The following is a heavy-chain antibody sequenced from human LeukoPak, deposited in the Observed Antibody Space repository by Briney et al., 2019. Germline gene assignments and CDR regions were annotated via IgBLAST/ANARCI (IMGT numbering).Heavy chain of an antibody. CDR2: ISYDGSNK. CDR3: AKDWTGFVVVVAATDYGMDV. CDR1: GFTFSSYG. V-gene: IGHV3-30*18. Sequence: GGSLRLSCAASGFTFSSYGMHWVRQAPGKGLEWVAIISYDGSNKYYADSVKGRFTISRDNSKNTLYLQMNSLRAEDTAVYYCAKDWTGFVVVVAATDYGMDVWGQGTTVTVSS. J-gene: IGHJ6*02. D-gene: IGHD2-15*01.